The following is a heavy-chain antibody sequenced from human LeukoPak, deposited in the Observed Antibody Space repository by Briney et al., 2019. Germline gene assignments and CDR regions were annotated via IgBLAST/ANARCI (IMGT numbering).Heavy chain of an antibody. CDR3: ARGNNGDYDETFDV. Sequence: PSETLSLTCSVSGGSIYSGDYSWTWIRQPPGRGLEWVGYISHSGSTYLNPSLKSRVTISLDRSKNQFSLNLNSVTVADTAVYYCARGNNGDYDETFDVWGRGTMVTVSS. V-gene: IGHV4-30-2*01. CDR1: GGSIYSGDYS. CDR2: ISHSGST. D-gene: IGHD4-17*01. J-gene: IGHJ3*01.